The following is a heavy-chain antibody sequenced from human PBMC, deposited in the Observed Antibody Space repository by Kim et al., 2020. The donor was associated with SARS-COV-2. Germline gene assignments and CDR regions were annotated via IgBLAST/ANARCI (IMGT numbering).Heavy chain of an antibody. CDR2: INPSGST. CDR1: GGSFSGYY. V-gene: IGHV4-34*01. Sequence: SETLSLTCAVYGGSFSGYYWSWIRQPPGKGLEWIGEINPSGSTNYNPSLKSRVTISVDTSKNQFSLKQSSVTAADTAVYYCARVKWYSSSWRHYYYYGMCVWGQGTTVTVSS. J-gene: IGHJ6*02. CDR3: ARVKWYSSSWRHYYYYGMCV. D-gene: IGHD6-13*01.